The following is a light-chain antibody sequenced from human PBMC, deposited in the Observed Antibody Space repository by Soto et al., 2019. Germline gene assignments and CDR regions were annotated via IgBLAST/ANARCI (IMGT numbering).Light chain of an antibody. CDR1: SSNIGDNT. CDR3: AAWDDSLNGVV. Sequence: QSVLTQPPSASGTPGQRVTISCSGSSSNIGDNTVNWYQQLPGTAPKLLIYSNNQRPSGVPDRFSGSKSGTSASLAISGLQSEDEADYYCAAWDDSLNGVVVGGGTKLTVL. V-gene: IGLV1-44*01. J-gene: IGLJ2*01. CDR2: SNN.